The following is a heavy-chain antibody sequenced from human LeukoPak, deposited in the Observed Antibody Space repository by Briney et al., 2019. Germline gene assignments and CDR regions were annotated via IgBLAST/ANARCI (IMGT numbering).Heavy chain of an antibody. CDR1: GYTFTSIY. CDR3: ARDQEGFDY. CDR2: IYPRDGST. Sequence: GASVKVSCKASGYTFTSIYIHWVRQAPGQGLEWMGMIYPRDGSTSYAQKFQGRVTVTRDTSTSTVHMELSGLRSEDTAVYYCARDQEGFDYWGQGTLVTVSS. J-gene: IGHJ4*02. V-gene: IGHV1-46*01.